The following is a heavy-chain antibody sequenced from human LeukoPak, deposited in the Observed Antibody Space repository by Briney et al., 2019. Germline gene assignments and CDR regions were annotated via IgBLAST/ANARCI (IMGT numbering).Heavy chain of an antibody. V-gene: IGHV1-2*02. CDR2: INPNSGGT. D-gene: IGHD2-21*01. CDR1: GYSFTDYY. CDR3: ARADRLHGGPYLIGP. Sequence: ASVKVSCKTSGYSFTDYYMHWVRQAPGQGLEWMGWINPNSGGTSSAQKFQGRVTMTRDTSITTVYMEVSWLTSDDTAIYYCARADRLHGGPYLIGPWGQGTLVTVS. J-gene: IGHJ5*02.